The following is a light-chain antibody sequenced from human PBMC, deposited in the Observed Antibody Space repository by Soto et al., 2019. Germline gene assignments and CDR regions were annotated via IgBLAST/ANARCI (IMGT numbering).Light chain of an antibody. Sequence: ETVLTQSPGTLSLSPGERATLSCRASQSVSSNYLAWYQQKPGQAPRLLIYGASSRATGIPDRLSGSGSGTDFALTITRLEPGDFAVYDCQQYGNSPITFGQGTRLEIK. CDR2: GAS. J-gene: IGKJ5*01. V-gene: IGKV3-20*01. CDR3: QQYGNSPIT. CDR1: QSVSSNY.